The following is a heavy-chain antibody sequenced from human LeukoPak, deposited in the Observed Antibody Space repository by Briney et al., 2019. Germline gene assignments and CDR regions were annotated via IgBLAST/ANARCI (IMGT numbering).Heavy chain of an antibody. Sequence: GESLKISCKGSGYSFTSYWIGWVRQMPGKGLEWMGIIYPGDSDTRYSPSFQGQVTISADKSISTAYLQWSSLKASDTAMYYCARQRGVSGSYYYYYYGMDVWGQGTTVTVSS. J-gene: IGHJ6*02. CDR3: ARQRGVSGSYYYYYYGMDV. V-gene: IGHV5-51*01. CDR2: IYPGDSDT. D-gene: IGHD1-26*01. CDR1: GYSFTSYW.